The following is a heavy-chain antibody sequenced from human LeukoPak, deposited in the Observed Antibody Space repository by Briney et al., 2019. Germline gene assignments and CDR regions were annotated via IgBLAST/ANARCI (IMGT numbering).Heavy chain of an antibody. J-gene: IGHJ5*02. CDR1: GGSISSSSYY. V-gene: IGHV4-39*07. CDR2: IYYSGST. Sequence: SETLSLTCTVSGGSISSSSYYWGWIRQPPGKGLEWIGSIYYSGSTYYNPSLKSRVTISVDTSKNQFSLKLSSVTAADTAVYYCARTYSSSWYGVKNWFDPWGQGTLVTVSS. CDR3: ARTYSSSWYGVKNWFDP. D-gene: IGHD6-13*01.